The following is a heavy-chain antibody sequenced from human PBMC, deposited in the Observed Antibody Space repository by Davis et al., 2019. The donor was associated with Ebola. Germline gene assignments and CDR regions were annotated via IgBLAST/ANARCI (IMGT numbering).Heavy chain of an antibody. D-gene: IGHD1-26*01. CDR3: ARMGEIRGGSYSWFDP. Sequence: GESLKISCQGSGYSFTTYWIAWVRQTPAKGLEWMGIIYPGDSDTRYSPSFEGQVTISVDRSISTAYLQWSSLKASDTAMYYCARMGEIRGGSYSWFDPWGQGTLVTVSS. J-gene: IGHJ5*02. CDR2: IYPGDSDT. V-gene: IGHV5-51*01. CDR1: GYSFTTYW.